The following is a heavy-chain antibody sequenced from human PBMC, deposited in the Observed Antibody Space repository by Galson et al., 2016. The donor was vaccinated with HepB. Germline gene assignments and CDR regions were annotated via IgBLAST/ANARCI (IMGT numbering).Heavy chain of an antibody. J-gene: IGHJ4*02. V-gene: IGHV1-46*01. CDR2: VTPSGGNR. CDR1: GYTFTRYY. Sequence: SVKVSCKASGYTFTRYYIHWVRQAPGQGLEWMGIVTPSGGNRSYAQKFQGRVTMTRDTSMNTVYMELDSLTSEDTAVYYCARVALLRYFDPSAGPLDYWGQGSLVTVSS. D-gene: IGHD3-9*01. CDR3: ARVALLRYFDPSAGPLDY.